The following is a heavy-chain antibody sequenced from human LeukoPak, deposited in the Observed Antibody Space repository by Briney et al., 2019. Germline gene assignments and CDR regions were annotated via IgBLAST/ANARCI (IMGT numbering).Heavy chain of an antibody. Sequence: SETLSLTCTVSGGSISSYYWTWIRQPPGKGLEWIGYIYYSGSTNYNPSLKSRVTISVDTSKNQFSLKLSSVTAADAAMYYCARVDSSSWYNWFDPWGQGTLVTVSS. CDR1: GGSISSYY. CDR3: ARVDSSSWYNWFDP. CDR2: IYYSGST. D-gene: IGHD6-13*01. V-gene: IGHV4-59*01. J-gene: IGHJ5*02.